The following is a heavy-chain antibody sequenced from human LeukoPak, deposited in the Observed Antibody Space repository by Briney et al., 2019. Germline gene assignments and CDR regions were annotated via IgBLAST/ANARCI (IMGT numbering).Heavy chain of an antibody. D-gene: IGHD5-18*01. J-gene: IGHJ4*02. CDR3: ARSTPSGYSYGYNY. CDR1: GGTFSSYA. Sequence: ASVKVSCKASGGTFSSYAISWVRQAPGQGLEWMGRIIPILGIANYAQKFQGRVTITADKSTSTAYMELSSLRSEDTAVYYCARSTPSGYSYGYNYWGQGTLVTVSS. V-gene: IGHV1-69*04. CDR2: IIPILGIA.